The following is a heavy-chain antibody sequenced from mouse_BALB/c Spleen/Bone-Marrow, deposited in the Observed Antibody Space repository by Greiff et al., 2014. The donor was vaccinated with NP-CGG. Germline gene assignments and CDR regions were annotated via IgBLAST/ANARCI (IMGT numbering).Heavy chain of an antibody. CDR3: ARWEYYAMDY. CDR1: GFNIKDTY. J-gene: IGHJ4*01. V-gene: IGHV14-3*02. D-gene: IGHD4-1*01. CDR2: IDPANGNT. Sequence: EVMLVESGAELVKPGASVKLSCTASGFNIKDTYMHWVKQRPEQGLEWIGRIDPANGNTKYDPKFQGKATITADTSSNTAYLQXXXXTSEDTAVYYCARWEYYAMDYWGQGTSVTVSS.